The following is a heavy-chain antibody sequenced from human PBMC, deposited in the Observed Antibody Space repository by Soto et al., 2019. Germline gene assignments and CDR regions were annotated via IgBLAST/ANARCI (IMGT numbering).Heavy chain of an antibody. CDR1: GLSVSTNS. J-gene: IGHJ4*02. CDR2: IFAGGRT. CDR3: AKVDCGSSGCGFIDY. D-gene: IGHD2-2*01. V-gene: IGHV3-53*01. Sequence: EVQLVESGGYLIQPGGSLRLSCAAAGLSVSTNSMTWVRQAPGKGLEWVSLIFAGGRTYYADSVKGRFTISRDNSKNTRYLQRNRLRAEDTAGYYCAKVDCGSSGCGFIDYWGQGARVAVSS.